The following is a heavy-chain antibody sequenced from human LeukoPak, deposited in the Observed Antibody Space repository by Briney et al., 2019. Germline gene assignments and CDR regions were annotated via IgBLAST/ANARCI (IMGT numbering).Heavy chain of an antibody. Sequence: ASVKVSCKASGRTFSSYAISWVRQAPGQGLEWMGGIIPIFGTANYAQKFQGRVTITADESTSTAYMELSSLRSEDTSVYYCVRDPSTYCGGDCYSGMDYYYYGMDVWGQGTTVTVS. D-gene: IGHD2-21*02. CDR3: VRDPSTYCGGDCYSGMDYYYYGMDV. V-gene: IGHV1-69*13. CDR2: IIPIFGTA. J-gene: IGHJ6*02. CDR1: GRTFSSYA.